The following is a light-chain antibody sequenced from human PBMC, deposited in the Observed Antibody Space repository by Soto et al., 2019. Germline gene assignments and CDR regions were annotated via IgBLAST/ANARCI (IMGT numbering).Light chain of an antibody. CDR3: LQYNDWPPKQYT. J-gene: IGKJ2*01. V-gene: IGKV3-15*01. CDR1: QSVSSD. CDR2: GAS. Sequence: EIVMAQYPATLSVSPGERVTLSCRASQSVSSDLAWYQHKPGQAPRLLIYGASTRATGTPARFSGSGSGTEFSLSISSLQSEDFAVYYCLQYNDWPPKQYTFGQGTKLEIK.